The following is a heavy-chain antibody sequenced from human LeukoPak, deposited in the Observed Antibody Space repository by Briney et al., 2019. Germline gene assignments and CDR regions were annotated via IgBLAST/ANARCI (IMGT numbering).Heavy chain of an antibody. CDR2: INHSGST. Sequence: SETLSLTCAVYGGSFSGYYWSWIRQPPGKGLEWIGEINHSGSTNYNPSLKSRVTISLDTSKNQFSLKLSPVTAADTAVYYCASGYSSTWYPQHWGLGTLVTVSS. CDR3: ASGYSSTWYPQH. J-gene: IGHJ1*01. V-gene: IGHV4-34*01. D-gene: IGHD6-13*01. CDR1: GGSFSGYY.